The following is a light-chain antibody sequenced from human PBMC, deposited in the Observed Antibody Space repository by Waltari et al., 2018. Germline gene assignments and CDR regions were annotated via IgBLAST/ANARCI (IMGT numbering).Light chain of an antibody. CDR2: DAS. V-gene: IGKV3-20*01. Sequence: FVLTQSPGTLSLSPGERVTLPCRASQSVSSNYLAWYQQKPGQAPRLLIYDASNRATGIADRSSGSGSETDFTLTISRLEPEDVAVYYCQQYGRSPWTFGQGTKVEIK. CDR3: QQYGRSPWT. J-gene: IGKJ1*01. CDR1: QSVSSNY.